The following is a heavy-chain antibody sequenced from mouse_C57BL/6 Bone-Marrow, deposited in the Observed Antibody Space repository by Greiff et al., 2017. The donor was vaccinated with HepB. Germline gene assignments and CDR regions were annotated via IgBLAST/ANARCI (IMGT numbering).Heavy chain of an antibody. CDR3: ARRHGSRYDFDY. Sequence: EVMLVESGGGLVKPGGSLKLSCAASGFTFSDYGMHWVRQAPEKGLEWVAYISSGSSTIYYADTVKGRFTISRDNAKNTLFLQMTSLRSEDTAMYYCARRHGSRYDFDYWGQGTTLTVSS. D-gene: IGHD1-1*01. J-gene: IGHJ2*01. CDR2: ISSGSSTI. CDR1: GFTFSDYG. V-gene: IGHV5-17*01.